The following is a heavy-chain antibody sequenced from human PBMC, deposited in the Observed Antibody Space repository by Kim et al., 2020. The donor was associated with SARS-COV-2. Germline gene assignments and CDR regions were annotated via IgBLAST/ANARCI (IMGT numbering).Heavy chain of an antibody. V-gene: IGHV1-69*13. Sequence: SVKVSCKASGGTFSSYAISWVRHAPGQGLEWMGGIIPIFGTANYAQKFQGRVTITADESTSTAYMELSSLRSEDTAVYYCARGTVTTSFSNYYYGMDVWGQWTTVTVSS. CDR2: IIPIFGTA. J-gene: IGHJ6*02. CDR3: ARGTVTTSFSNYYYGMDV. D-gene: IGHD4-4*01. CDR1: GGTFSSYA.